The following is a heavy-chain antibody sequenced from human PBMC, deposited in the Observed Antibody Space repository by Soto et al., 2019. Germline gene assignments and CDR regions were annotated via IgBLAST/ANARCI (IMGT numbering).Heavy chain of an antibody. J-gene: IGHJ4*02. CDR2: IYWEDDK. CDR3: AHRVLRTVFGLVTTTAIYFDF. D-gene: IGHD3-3*01. CDR1: GFSLTTSGVG. Sequence: QITLNESGPTVVRPTETLTLTCRFSGFSLTTSGVGVGWVRQSPGKAPEWLALIYWEDDKRYSESLKSRLTITKDTSKNQVVLTVANLDPTDTATYYCAHRVLRTVFGLVTTTAIYFDFWGQGTPVAVSS. V-gene: IGHV2-5*02.